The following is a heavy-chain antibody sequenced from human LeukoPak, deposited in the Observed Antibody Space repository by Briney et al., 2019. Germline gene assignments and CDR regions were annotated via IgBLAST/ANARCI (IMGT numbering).Heavy chain of an antibody. J-gene: IGHJ3*02. CDR1: GSRFTSYW. V-gene: IGHV5-51*01. CDR3: ARVRDYYGSGSPEYAFDI. CDR2: IYPGDSDT. D-gene: IGHD3-10*01. Sequence: GESLKISCQGSGSRFTSYWIGWVRQLPGKGLEWMGIIYPGDSDTRYSPSFQGQVTISADKSISTAYLQWSSLKASDTAMYYCARVRDYYGSGSPEYAFDIWGQGTMVTVSS.